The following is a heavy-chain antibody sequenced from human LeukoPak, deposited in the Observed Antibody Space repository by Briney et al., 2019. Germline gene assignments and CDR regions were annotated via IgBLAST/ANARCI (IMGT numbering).Heavy chain of an antibody. V-gene: IGHV3-7*01. J-gene: IGHJ4*02. CDR2: IKYDGSEK. Sequence: GGSLTLSCAASGFIFSDYWMNWVRQAPGKGLEWVGNIKYDGSEKYYVDSVKGRFTISRDNAKNSLYLHMNSLRVEDTAIYYCARDYVWGSSESDYWGQGTLVTVSS. D-gene: IGHD7-27*01. CDR3: ARDYVWGSSESDY. CDR1: GFIFSDYW.